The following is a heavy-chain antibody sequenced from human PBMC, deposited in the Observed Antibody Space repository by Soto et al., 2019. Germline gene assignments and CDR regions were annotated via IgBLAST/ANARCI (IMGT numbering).Heavy chain of an antibody. CDR3: ARSMSTVTTWTNFDI. Sequence: QVQLQESGPGLVKPSQTLSLTCTVSGGSISSGDYYWNWIRQHPGKGLAWIGYSYYSGSTYYNPAVKMRVNVSVDPSKNQFSLKLRSVTAAATAVYYCARSMSTVTTWTNFDIWGQGTMVTVSS. CDR1: GGSISSGDYY. V-gene: IGHV4-31*03. D-gene: IGHD4-17*01. CDR2: SYYSGST. J-gene: IGHJ3*02.